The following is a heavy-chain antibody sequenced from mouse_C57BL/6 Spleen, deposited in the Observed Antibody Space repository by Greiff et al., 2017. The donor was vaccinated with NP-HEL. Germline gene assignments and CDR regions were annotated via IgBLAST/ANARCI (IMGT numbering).Heavy chain of an antibody. CDR3: ARHPPYYYGSSDYAMDY. D-gene: IGHD1-1*01. J-gene: IGHJ4*01. CDR1: GFSLTSYG. CDR2: IWSDGST. V-gene: IGHV2-6-1*01. Sequence: VKLMESGPGLVAPSQSLSITCTVSGFSLTSYGVHWVRQPPGKGLEWLVVIWSDGSTTYNSALKSRLSISKDNSKSQVFLKMNSLQTDDTAMYYCARHPPYYYGSSDYAMDYWGQGTSVTVSS.